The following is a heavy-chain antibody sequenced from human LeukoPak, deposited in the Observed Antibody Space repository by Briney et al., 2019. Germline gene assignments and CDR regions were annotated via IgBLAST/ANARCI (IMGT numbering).Heavy chain of an antibody. J-gene: IGHJ6*03. Sequence: GASVKVSCKASGYTFTGYYMHWVRQAPGQGLEWMGWINPNSGGTNYAQKFQGRVTMTRDTSISTAYMELSRLRSDDTAVYYCARDLRGYCSGGSCYSGPGYYYYYMDVWGKGTTVTISS. CDR2: INPNSGGT. V-gene: IGHV1-2*02. CDR3: ARDLRGYCSGGSCYSGPGYYYYYMDV. CDR1: GYTFTGYY. D-gene: IGHD2-15*01.